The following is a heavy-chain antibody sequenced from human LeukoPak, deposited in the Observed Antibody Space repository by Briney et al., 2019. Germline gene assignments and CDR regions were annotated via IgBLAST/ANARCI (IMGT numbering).Heavy chain of an antibody. CDR3: ARDIYSSSWSPFDP. Sequence: PGGSLRLSCAASGFTFSSYSMNWVRQAPGKGLEWVSSISNSSSYIYYADSVKGRFTICRDNAKNSLYLQMNSLRAEDTAVYYCARDIYSSSWSPFDPWGQGTLVTVSS. V-gene: IGHV3-21*01. J-gene: IGHJ5*02. CDR1: GFTFSSYS. D-gene: IGHD6-13*01. CDR2: ISNSSSYI.